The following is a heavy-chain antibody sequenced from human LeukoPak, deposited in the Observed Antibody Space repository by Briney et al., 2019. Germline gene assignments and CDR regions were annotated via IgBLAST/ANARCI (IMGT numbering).Heavy chain of an antibody. CDR3: ARQQWLVRGQWFDP. CDR2: IYYSGST. D-gene: IGHD6-19*01. CDR1: GGSISSYY. Sequence: SETLSLTCTASGGSISSYYWSWLRQPPGKGLEWFGYIYYSGSTNYNPSLKSRVTISVDTSKNQSSLKLSSVTAADTAVYYCARQQWLVRGQWFDPWGQGTLVTVSS. V-gene: IGHV4-59*01. J-gene: IGHJ5*02.